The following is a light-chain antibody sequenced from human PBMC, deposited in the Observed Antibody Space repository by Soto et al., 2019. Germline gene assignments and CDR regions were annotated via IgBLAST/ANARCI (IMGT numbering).Light chain of an antibody. CDR1: NSNIGSNT. CDR2: YDN. Sequence: QLVLTQPPSASGTPGQRVTISCSGSNSNIGSNTVNWYQQLPGTAPKLLIYYDNLRPSGVPDRISGPKSGTSASLAISGLQSDDEADYYCAAWDDSLNGRVFGTGTKVTVL. CDR3: AAWDDSLNGRV. J-gene: IGLJ1*01. V-gene: IGLV1-44*01.